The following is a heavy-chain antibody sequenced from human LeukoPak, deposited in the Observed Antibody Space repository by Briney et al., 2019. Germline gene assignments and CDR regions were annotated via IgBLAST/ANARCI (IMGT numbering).Heavy chain of an antibody. J-gene: IGHJ5*02. Sequence: PGGSLRLSCAASGFIFSNAWMHWVRQAPGKGLVWVSRINSDGINTSYADSVKGRFTISRDNAKNTLNLQMNSLRAEDTAVYYCARDLGQYYDTSDNWFDPWGQGTLVTVSS. D-gene: IGHD3-22*01. CDR1: GFIFSNAW. V-gene: IGHV3-74*01. CDR3: ARDLGQYYDTSDNWFDP. CDR2: INSDGINT.